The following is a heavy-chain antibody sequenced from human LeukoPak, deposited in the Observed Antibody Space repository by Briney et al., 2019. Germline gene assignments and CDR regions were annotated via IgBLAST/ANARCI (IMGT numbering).Heavy chain of an antibody. V-gene: IGHV3-33*01. CDR2: IWYDGSNK. J-gene: IGHJ6*02. Sequence: GGSLRLSCAASGFTFSSYGMHWVRQAPGKGLEWVAVIWYDGSNKYYADSVKGRFTISRDSSKNTLYLQMNSLRAEDTAVYYCARSVRGYYYGMDVWGQGTTVTVSS. CDR1: GFTFSSYG. D-gene: IGHD3-10*01. CDR3: ARSVRGYYYGMDV.